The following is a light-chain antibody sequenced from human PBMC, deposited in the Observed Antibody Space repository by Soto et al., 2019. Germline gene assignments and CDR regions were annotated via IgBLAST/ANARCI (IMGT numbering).Light chain of an antibody. CDR2: LNSDGSH. V-gene: IGLV4-69*01. CDR3: QTCGTGIRV. Sequence: QPVLTQSPSASASLGASVKLTCTLSSGHNSYAIAWHQQQPAQGPRYLMRLNSDGSHSKGDGIPDRFSGSSSGAERYLIISGLQSEDEADYYCQTCGTGIRVFGGGTKLTVL. CDR1: SGHNSYA. J-gene: IGLJ3*02.